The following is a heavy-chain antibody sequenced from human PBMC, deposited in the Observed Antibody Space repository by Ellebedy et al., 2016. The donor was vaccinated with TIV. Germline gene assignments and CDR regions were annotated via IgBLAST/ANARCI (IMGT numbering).Heavy chain of an antibody. CDR1: GFTFSTYW. V-gene: IGHV3-7*01. CDR3: AREYSTGWC. Sequence: GESLKISCAASGFTFSTYWMSWVRQAPGKGLEWVANIDRDGSEKYYVDSVKGRFTISRDNAKNSLYLQMNSLRAEDRAVYYCAREYSTGWCWGRGTLVTVSS. CDR2: IDRDGSEK. J-gene: IGHJ4*02. D-gene: IGHD2-8*02.